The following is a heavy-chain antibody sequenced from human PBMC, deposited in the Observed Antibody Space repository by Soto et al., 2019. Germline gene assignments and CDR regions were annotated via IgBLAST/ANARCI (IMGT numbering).Heavy chain of an antibody. CDR3: ATPNDYGDYFDY. J-gene: IGHJ4*02. V-gene: IGHV4-39*01. CDR1: GGSISSSSYY. CDR2: IYYSGST. D-gene: IGHD4-17*01. Sequence: SETLSLTCTVSGGSISSSSYYWVWIRQPPGKGLEWIGSIYYSGSTYYNPSLKSRVTISVDTSKNQFSLKLSSVTAADTAVYYCATPNDYGDYFDYWGQGTLVTVSS.